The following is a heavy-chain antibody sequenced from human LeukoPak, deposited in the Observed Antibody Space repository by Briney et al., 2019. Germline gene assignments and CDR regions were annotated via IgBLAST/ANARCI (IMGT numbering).Heavy chain of an antibody. J-gene: IGHJ4*02. CDR2: LNHSGST. CDR3: ARVPGRPAAVFDY. CDR1: GGSFSDYY. Sequence: SETLSLTCVVYGGSFSDYYWTWVRQPPGKGLEWIGELNHSGSTNYNPSLKSRVTISVDTSKNQFSLKLSSVTAADSAFYYCARVPGRPAAVFDYWGQGTLVTVSS. D-gene: IGHD2-2*01. V-gene: IGHV4-34*01.